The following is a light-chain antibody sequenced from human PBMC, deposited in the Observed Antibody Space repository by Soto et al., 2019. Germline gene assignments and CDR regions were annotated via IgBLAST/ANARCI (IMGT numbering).Light chain of an antibody. J-gene: IGLJ2*01. CDR3: SSYSSSTTHVL. V-gene: IGLV2-14*03. CDR2: DVT. Sequence: QSALTQPASVSGSPGRSVTISCTGTSSDVGDFNYVSWYQHLPGRAPKLIIYDVTNRPSGISYRFSASKSGRTASLTISGLQAEDEAYYYCSSYSSSTTHVLFGGGTKLTVL. CDR1: SSDVGDFNY.